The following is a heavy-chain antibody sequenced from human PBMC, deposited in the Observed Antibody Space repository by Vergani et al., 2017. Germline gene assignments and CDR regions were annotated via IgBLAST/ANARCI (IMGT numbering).Heavy chain of an antibody. CDR2: SSSGGGDI. J-gene: IGHJ1*01. CDR1: GFTLDTYN. CDR3: TTAWGLYYLHGEYFQY. Sequence: EVPLLESGGGLVQSGGSRRLFCAGAGFTLDTYNMASVRQSAGKGLELVSTSSSGGGDIFYADSVKGRFTISRDNSKNTLFLQMNSLKDEDTAVYYCTTAWGLYYLHGEYFQYWGRGTLVSVSS. V-gene: IGHV3-23*01. D-gene: IGHD3-10*01.